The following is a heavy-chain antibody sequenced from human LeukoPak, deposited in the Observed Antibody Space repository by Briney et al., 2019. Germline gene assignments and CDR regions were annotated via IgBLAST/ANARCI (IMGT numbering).Heavy chain of an antibody. V-gene: IGHV1-24*01. Sequence: ASVKVSCKVSGYTLTELSMHWVRQAPGKGLEWMGGFDPEDGETIYAQKFQGRVTMTEDTSTDTAYMELSSLRSEDTAVYYCATDVLWFGYYYYGMDVWGQGTTVTVSS. J-gene: IGHJ6*02. CDR2: FDPEDGET. CDR3: ATDVLWFGYYYYGMDV. D-gene: IGHD3-10*01. CDR1: GYTLTELS.